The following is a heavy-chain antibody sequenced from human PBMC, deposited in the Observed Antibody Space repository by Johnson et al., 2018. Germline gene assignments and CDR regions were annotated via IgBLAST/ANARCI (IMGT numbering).Heavy chain of an antibody. J-gene: IGHJ5*02. V-gene: IGHV3-30*03. D-gene: IGHD6-19*01. Sequence: QVQLVQSGGGVVQPGRSLRLSCAASGFTFSSYGMHWVRQAPGKGLEWVAVISYDGSNKYYADSVKGRFTISRDNSQNTLYLQMNSLRAEDTAVYYCARGVSLAVAGTWNWFDPWGQGTLVTVSS. CDR1: GFTFSSYG. CDR3: ARGVSLAVAGTWNWFDP. CDR2: ISYDGSNK.